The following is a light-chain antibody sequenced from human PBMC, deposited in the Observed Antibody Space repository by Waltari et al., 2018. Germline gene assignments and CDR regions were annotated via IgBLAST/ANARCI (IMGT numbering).Light chain of an antibody. J-gene: IGLJ2*01. CDR2: EGS. V-gene: IGLV2-23*03. Sequence: QPALPQPASVAGSPGQALTIRRTRTSSDVGRNNLVCWYQQHPGEAPKLMIYEGSKRPSGVSNRFSGSKSGNTASLTIAGLQTEDEADYYCCSYAGSSTFGVFGGGTKLTVL. CDR3: CSYAGSSTFGV. CDR1: SSDVGRNNL.